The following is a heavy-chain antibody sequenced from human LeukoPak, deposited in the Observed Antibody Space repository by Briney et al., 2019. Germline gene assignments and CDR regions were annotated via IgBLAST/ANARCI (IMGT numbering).Heavy chain of an antibody. Sequence: PSETLSLTCTVSGGSISSSSYYWGWIRQPPGKGLEWIGSIYYSGSTYYNPSLKSRVTISVDTSKNQFSLKLSSVTAADTAVYYCARVPLLWFGEFKYYFDYWGQGTLVTVSS. CDR2: IYYSGST. CDR1: GGSISSSSYY. V-gene: IGHV4-39*07. CDR3: ARVPLLWFGEFKYYFDY. D-gene: IGHD3-10*01. J-gene: IGHJ4*02.